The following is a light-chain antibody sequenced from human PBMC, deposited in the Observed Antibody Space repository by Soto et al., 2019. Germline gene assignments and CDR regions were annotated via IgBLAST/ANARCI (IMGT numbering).Light chain of an antibody. J-gene: IGLJ3*02. Sequence: QSVLTQPASVSGSPGQSITISCTGTSSDVGGYNYVSWYQQHPGKAPKLMIYEVSNRPSGVSNRFSGSKSGNTASLTISGLQAEDEADYYCSSYTSSRTLVFGGGTKLTFL. V-gene: IGLV2-14*01. CDR1: SSDVGGYNY. CDR2: EVS. CDR3: SSYTSSRTLV.